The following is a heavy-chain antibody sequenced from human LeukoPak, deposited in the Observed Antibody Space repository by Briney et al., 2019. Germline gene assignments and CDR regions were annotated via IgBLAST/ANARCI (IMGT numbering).Heavy chain of an antibody. V-gene: IGHV4-30-4*08. CDR2: IYYSGST. CDR1: GGSISSGDYY. Sequence: SETLSLTCTVSGGSISSGDYYWSWIRQPPGKGPEWIGYIYYSGSTYYNPSLKSRVTISVDTSKNQFSLKLSSVTAADTAVYYCARVTCSSTSCYNPVDYWGQGTLVTVSS. CDR3: ARVTCSSTSCYNPVDY. D-gene: IGHD2-2*02. J-gene: IGHJ4*02.